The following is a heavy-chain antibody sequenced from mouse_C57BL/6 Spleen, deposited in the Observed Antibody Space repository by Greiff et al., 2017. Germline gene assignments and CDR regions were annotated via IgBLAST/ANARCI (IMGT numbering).Heavy chain of an antibody. J-gene: IGHJ2*01. D-gene: IGHD2-5*01. Sequence: QVQLQQPGAELVRPGTSVKLSCKASGYTFTSYWMHWVKQRPGQGLEWIGVIDPSDSYTNYNQKFKGKATLTVDTSSSTAYMQLSSLTSEDSAVYYCARDYEGSYSNYGIDYWGQGTTLTVSS. CDR2: IDPSDSYT. V-gene: IGHV1-59*01. CDR1: GYTFTSYW. CDR3: ARDYEGSYSNYGIDY.